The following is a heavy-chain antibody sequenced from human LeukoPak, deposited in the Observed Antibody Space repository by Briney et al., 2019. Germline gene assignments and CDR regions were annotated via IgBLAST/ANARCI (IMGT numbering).Heavy chain of an antibody. D-gene: IGHD1-26*01. CDR2: MDKETNLYAT. V-gene: IGHV3-73*01. J-gene: IGHJ5*02. CDR1: GFTFSDSA. CDR3: TRDSGTYNWFHP. Sequence: PGGSLRLSCVASGFTFSDSAIHWVRQSSGKGLEWIGHMDKETNLYATALAASVKGRFTVSRDDSKNTAYLHMNSLKTEDTALYYCTRDSGTYNWFHPWGQGTLVTVSS.